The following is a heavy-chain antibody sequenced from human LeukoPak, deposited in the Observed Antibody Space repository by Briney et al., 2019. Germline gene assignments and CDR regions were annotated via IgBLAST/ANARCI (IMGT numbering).Heavy chain of an antibody. Sequence: GGSLRLSCTASGFTFSSYSMNWVRQAPGKGLEWVSSISSSSSYIYYADSVKGRFTISRDNAKNSLSLQMNSLRAEDTAVYYCAREYSSSWYPLDYWGQGTLVTVSS. CDR2: ISSSSSYI. CDR3: AREYSSSWYPLDY. V-gene: IGHV3-21*01. J-gene: IGHJ4*02. D-gene: IGHD6-13*01. CDR1: GFTFSSYS.